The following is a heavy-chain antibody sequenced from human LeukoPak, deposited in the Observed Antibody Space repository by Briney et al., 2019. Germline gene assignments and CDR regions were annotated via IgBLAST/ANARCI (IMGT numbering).Heavy chain of an antibody. CDR1: GFTFSGSA. D-gene: IGHD6-13*01. CDR3: AKSRQVGAAADI. CDR2: IRSKANSYAT. Sequence: GGSLRLSCAASGFTFSGSAMHWVRQASGKGLEWVGRIRSKANSYATAYAASVKGRFTISRDDSKNTAYLQMNSLRAEDTAVYYCAKSRQVGAAADIWGQGTMVTVSS. V-gene: IGHV3-73*01. J-gene: IGHJ3*02.